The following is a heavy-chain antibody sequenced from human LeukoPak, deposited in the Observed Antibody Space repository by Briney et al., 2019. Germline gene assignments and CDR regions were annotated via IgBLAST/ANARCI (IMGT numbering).Heavy chain of an antibody. D-gene: IGHD2-21*02. Sequence: PSETLSLTCSVSDGSVSGSYWIWTRQTPGNGLEWVAYIHSAGGTNYNPSLKGRVTISVDTSKNQFSLKLRSVTAADTAVYFCARLTGGDPWPQRGWFDLWGQGTLVTVSS. CDR2: IHSAGGT. CDR3: ARLTGGDPWPQRGWFDL. CDR1: DGSVSGSY. V-gene: IGHV4-59*08. J-gene: IGHJ5*02.